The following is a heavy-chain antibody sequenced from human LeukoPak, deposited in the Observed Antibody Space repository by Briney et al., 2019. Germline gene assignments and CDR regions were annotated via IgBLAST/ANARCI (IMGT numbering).Heavy chain of an antibody. V-gene: IGHV5-51*01. Sequence: AESLKISCTGSAYSFTSYSTSWVRQMPGKGLEWMGIIYHVDAATRYSPSFQGQVTISADKSISTAFRQWSSLKASDTAMYYCTRKDTAMETGLDYWGQGTLVTVSS. CDR3: TRKDTAMETGLDY. D-gene: IGHD5-18*01. CDR1: AYSFTSYS. J-gene: IGHJ4*02. CDR2: IYHVDAAT.